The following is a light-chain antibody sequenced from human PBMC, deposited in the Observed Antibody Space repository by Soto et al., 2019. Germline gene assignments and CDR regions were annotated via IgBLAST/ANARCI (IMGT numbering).Light chain of an antibody. CDR3: QLSHTTLT. CDR1: QTIATF. Sequence: IQITQSPSTLSGSVGDRVTIACRASQTIATFLNWYQQKPGKAPKLLIYGASTLQSGVPSRFSGSGSGADFTLTISSLQPEDSATYYCQLSHTTLTFGQGTRLEIK. J-gene: IGKJ5*01. V-gene: IGKV1-39*01. CDR2: GAS.